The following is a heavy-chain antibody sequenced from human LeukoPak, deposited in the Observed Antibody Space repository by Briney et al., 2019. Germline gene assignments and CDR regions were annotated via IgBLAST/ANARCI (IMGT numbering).Heavy chain of an antibody. V-gene: IGHV3-15*01. D-gene: IGHD7-27*01. J-gene: IGHJ6*02. CDR2: IKSKTAGETT. CDR3: TTDEGTGRGYKYGIDV. Sequence: GGSLRLSCAASGFTFSNAWMSWVRQAPGQGLEWVGRIKSKTAGETTAYAASVKGSFTISRDDSENTLFLQMDSLKTEDTAVYFCTTDEGTGRGYKYGIDVWGQGTTVTVSS. CDR1: GFTFSNAW.